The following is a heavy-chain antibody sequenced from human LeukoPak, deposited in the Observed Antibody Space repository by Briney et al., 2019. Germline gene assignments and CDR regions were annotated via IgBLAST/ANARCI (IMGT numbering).Heavy chain of an antibody. D-gene: IGHD6-6*01. Sequence: PGGSLRLSCAASGFTFSSFAMTWVRQAPGKGLEWVSAITGSGDSTHYADSVKGRFTISRDNSKNTLYVQMNSLRAEDTAVYYCAKGGSSQPNYFNYWGQGTLDTVSS. V-gene: IGHV3-23*01. CDR2: ITGSGDST. CDR1: GFTFSSFA. CDR3: AKGGSSQPNYFNY. J-gene: IGHJ4*02.